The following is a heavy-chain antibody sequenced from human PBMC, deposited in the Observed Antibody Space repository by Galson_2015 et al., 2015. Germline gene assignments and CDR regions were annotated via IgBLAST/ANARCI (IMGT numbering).Heavy chain of an antibody. V-gene: IGHV3-48*01. CDR1: GFTFSSYS. CDR2: ISSSSSTI. Sequence: SLRLSCAASGFTFSSYSMNWVRQAPGKGLEWVSYISSSSSTIYYADSVKGRFTISRDNAKNSLYLQMNSLRAEDTAVYYCARVQGDIAARPGYYYYGMDVWGQGTTVTVSS. J-gene: IGHJ6*02. CDR3: ARVQGDIAARPGYYYYGMDV. D-gene: IGHD6-6*01.